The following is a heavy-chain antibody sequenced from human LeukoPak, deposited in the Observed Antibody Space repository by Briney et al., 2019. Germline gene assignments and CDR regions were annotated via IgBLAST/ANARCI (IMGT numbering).Heavy chain of an antibody. Sequence: GGSLRLSCEGSAFIFSGHWMSWVRQAPGKGLEWVANIKQDGSEKYYVDSVKGRFTISRDNAKNSLYLQMNSLRAEDTAVYYCARGPDHYYDSSGYVWGQGTLVTVSS. V-gene: IGHV3-7*01. J-gene: IGHJ4*02. D-gene: IGHD3-22*01. CDR2: IKQDGSEK. CDR1: AFIFSGHW. CDR3: ARGPDHYYDSSGYV.